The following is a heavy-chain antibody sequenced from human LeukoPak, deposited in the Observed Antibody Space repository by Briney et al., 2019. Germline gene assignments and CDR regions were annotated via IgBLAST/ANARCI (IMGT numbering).Heavy chain of an antibody. Sequence: ASVKVSCKASGGTFSSYAISWVRQAPGQGLEWMGGIIPIFGTANYAQKFQGRVTITTDESTSTAYMELSSLRSEDTAVYYCARDLEGTWTTLDYWGQGTLATVSS. J-gene: IGHJ4*02. CDR3: ARDLEGTWTTLDY. V-gene: IGHV1-69*05. CDR1: GGTFSSYA. CDR2: IIPIFGTA. D-gene: IGHD1-1*01.